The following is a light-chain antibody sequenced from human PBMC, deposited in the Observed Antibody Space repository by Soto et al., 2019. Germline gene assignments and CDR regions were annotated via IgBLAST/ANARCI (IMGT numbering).Light chain of an antibody. V-gene: IGLV4-69*01. J-gene: IGLJ2*01. CDR1: RGHSSYA. CDR2: VNSDGSH. Sequence: QLVLTQSPSASASLGASVKLTCTLSRGHSSYAIAWHQQQPEKGPRYLMKVNSDGSHSKGDGIPDRFSGSSSGAERYLTISSLQSEDEADYYCQTLGTGIRVFGGGTKLTVL. CDR3: QTLGTGIRV.